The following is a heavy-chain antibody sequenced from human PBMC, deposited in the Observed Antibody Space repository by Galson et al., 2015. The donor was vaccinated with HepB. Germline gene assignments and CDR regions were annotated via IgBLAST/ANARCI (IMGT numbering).Heavy chain of an antibody. V-gene: IGHV4-59*01. CDR2: VYHTGST. CDR1: DGSISDNY. Sequence: ETLSLTCTVSDGSISDNYWSWIRQPPGKGLEWIGHVYHTGSTNYNPSLKGRVTILVDTSKSQFSLKLSSVTAADTAVYYCATAPNPDYFDYWGQGTLVTVSS. J-gene: IGHJ4*02. CDR3: ATAPNPDYFDY.